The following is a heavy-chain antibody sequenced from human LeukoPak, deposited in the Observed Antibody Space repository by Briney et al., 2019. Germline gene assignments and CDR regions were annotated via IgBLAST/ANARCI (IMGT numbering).Heavy chain of an antibody. Sequence: TGASLRLSCAASGFTFSSYAMSWVRQAPGKGLEWVSAISGSGGSTYYADSVKGRFTISRDNSKNTLYLQMNSLRAEDTAVYYCAKDSRIAVAGRGDLDYWGQGTLVTASS. CDR1: GFTFSSYA. CDR2: ISGSGGST. CDR3: AKDSRIAVAGRGDLDY. D-gene: IGHD6-19*01. J-gene: IGHJ4*02. V-gene: IGHV3-23*01.